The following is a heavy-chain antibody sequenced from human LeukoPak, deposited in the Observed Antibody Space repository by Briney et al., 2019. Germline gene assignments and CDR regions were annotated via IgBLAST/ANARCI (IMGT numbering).Heavy chain of an antibody. V-gene: IGHV4-39*01. CDR3: ARQPYMLGAYYFDY. Sequence: PSETLSLTCNVSGASISTGTSYWGWIRQPPGRGLEWIGSIYHSGYTYYNPSLKSRVTISVDTSKNQFSLKLSSLTAADTAVYYCARQPYMLGAYYFDYWGQGTLVTVSS. D-gene: IGHD1-26*01. CDR1: GASISTGTSY. CDR2: IYHSGYT. J-gene: IGHJ4*02.